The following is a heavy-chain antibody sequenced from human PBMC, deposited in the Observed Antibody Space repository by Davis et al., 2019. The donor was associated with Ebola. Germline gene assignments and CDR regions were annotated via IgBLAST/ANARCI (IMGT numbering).Heavy chain of an antibody. Sequence: GGSLRLSCAVSGFSFSSYWMSWVRQAPGKGLEWVANIKQDGSAKFYVDSVKGRLTISRDNAKNSLYLQMNSLRAEDTAVYYCARFYSGNYFDYWGQGTLVTVSS. V-gene: IGHV3-7*01. CDR2: IKQDGSAK. CDR3: ARFYSGNYFDY. CDR1: GFSFSSYW. J-gene: IGHJ4*02. D-gene: IGHD1-26*01.